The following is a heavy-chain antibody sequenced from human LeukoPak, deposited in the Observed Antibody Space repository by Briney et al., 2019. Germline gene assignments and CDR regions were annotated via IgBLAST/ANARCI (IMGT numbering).Heavy chain of an antibody. CDR2: TSYDGSNK. Sequence: PGGSLRLSCAASGFTFSSYAMHWVRQAPGKGLEWVAVTSYDGSNKYYADSVKGRFTISRDNSKNTLYLQMNSLKTEDTAVYYCAKGMVVYGSGSLFDYWGQGTLVTVSS. D-gene: IGHD3-10*01. V-gene: IGHV3-30*04. J-gene: IGHJ4*02. CDR1: GFTFSSYA. CDR3: AKGMVVYGSGSLFDY.